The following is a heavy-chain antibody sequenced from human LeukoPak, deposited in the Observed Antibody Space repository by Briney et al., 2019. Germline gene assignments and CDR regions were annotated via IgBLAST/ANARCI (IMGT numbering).Heavy chain of an antibody. J-gene: IGHJ4*02. Sequence: GGSLRLSCAASGFTFSSYAMHWVRQAPGKGLEWVAVISYDGSNKYYADSVKGRFTISRDNSKNTLYLQMNSLRAEDTAVYYCARDGKQQLVLGYSDYWGQGTLVTVSS. CDR3: ARDGKQQLVLGYSDY. V-gene: IGHV3-30-3*01. CDR1: GFTFSSYA. CDR2: ISYDGSNK. D-gene: IGHD6-13*01.